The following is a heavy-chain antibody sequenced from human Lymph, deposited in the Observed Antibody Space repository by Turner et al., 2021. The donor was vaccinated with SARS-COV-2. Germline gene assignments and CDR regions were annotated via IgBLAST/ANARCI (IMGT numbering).Heavy chain of an antibody. CDR3: AKDRFTLSSGWEDY. CDR2: ISGSVGST. V-gene: IGHV3-23*01. D-gene: IGHD6-19*01. CDR1: GFTFSSYA. Sequence: EVQRLESGGGLVQPGGSLRLSCAASGFTFSSYAMSWVRQAPGKGLEWVSAISGSVGSTYYADPVKGRFTISRDNSKNTLYLQMNSLRAEDTAIYYCAKDRFTLSSGWEDYWGQGALVTVSS. J-gene: IGHJ4*02.